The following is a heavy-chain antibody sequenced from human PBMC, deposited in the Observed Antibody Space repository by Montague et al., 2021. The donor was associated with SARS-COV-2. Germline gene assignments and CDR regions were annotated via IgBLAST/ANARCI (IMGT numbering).Heavy chain of an antibody. J-gene: IGHJ4*02. V-gene: IGHV2-70*11. CDR1: GFSLSTSGMC. CDR2: IDWDDDK. Sequence: PALVKPTQTLTLTCTFSGFSLSTSGMCVSWIRQPPGKAPEWRARIDWDDDKYYSTSLKTRLTISKDTSKNQVVLTMTNMDPVDTATYYCARMSAGATIAFDYWGQGTLVTVSS. D-gene: IGHD1-26*01. CDR3: ARMSAGATIAFDY.